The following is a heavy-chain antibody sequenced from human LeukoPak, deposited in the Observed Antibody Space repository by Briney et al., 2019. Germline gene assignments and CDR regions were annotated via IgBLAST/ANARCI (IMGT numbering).Heavy chain of an antibody. J-gene: IGHJ4*02. CDR2: ISGSGGST. Sequence: GGSLRLSCAASGFTFSSYAMSWVRQAPGKGLEWVSAISGSGGSTYYADSVKGRFTISRDNSKNTLYLQMNSLRAEDTAVYYCARKIAVAGQYYYDSSGYGYWGQGTLVTVSS. CDR1: GFTFSSYA. V-gene: IGHV3-23*01. CDR3: ARKIAVAGQYYYDSSGYGY. D-gene: IGHD3-22*01.